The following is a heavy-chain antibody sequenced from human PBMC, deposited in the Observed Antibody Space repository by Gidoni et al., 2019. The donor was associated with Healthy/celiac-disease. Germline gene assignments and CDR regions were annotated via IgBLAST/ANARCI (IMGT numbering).Heavy chain of an antibody. CDR3: ARDSRLGEFLSHGMDV. V-gene: IGHV4-30-4*01. Sequence: QVQLQESGPGLVKPSQTLSLTCTVSGGSIRSGDYYWSWIRQPPGKGLEWIGYIYYSGSTYYNPSLKSRVTISVDTSKNQFSLKLSSVTAADTAVYYCARDSRLGEFLSHGMDVWGQGTTVTVSS. J-gene: IGHJ6*02. CDR1: GGSIRSGDYY. D-gene: IGHD3-16*01. CDR2: IYYSGST.